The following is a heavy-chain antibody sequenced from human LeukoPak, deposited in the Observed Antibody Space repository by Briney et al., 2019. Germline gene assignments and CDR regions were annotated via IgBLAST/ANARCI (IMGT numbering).Heavy chain of an antibody. V-gene: IGHV3-74*01. CDR3: AREGAGNYYDSSGYPDY. J-gene: IGHJ4*02. Sequence: PGGSLRLSCAASGFTFSSYWMHWVRQAPGKGLVWVSRINSDGSSTSYADSVKGRFTISRDNAKNSLYLQMNSLRAEDTAVYYCAREGAGNYYDSSGYPDYWGQGTLVTVSS. CDR2: INSDGSST. CDR1: GFTFSSYW. D-gene: IGHD3-22*01.